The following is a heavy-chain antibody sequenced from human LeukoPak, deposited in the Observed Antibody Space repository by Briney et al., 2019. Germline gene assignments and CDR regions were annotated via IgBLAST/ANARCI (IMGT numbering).Heavy chain of an antibody. CDR3: TRSGAMD. D-gene: IGHD5-18*01. Sequence: GGSLRLSCAASGFTFSSYWLNWVRQAPGKGLEWVANIKQDGSEKYYVDFVKGRFIISRDNAKNSLYLQMNSLRVEDTAVYYCTRSGAMDWGQGTLVTVSS. J-gene: IGHJ4*02. V-gene: IGHV3-7*05. CDR1: GFTFSSYW. CDR2: IKQDGSEK.